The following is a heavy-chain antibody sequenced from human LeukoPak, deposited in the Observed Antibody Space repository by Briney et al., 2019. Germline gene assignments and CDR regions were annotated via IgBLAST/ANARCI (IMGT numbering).Heavy chain of an antibody. CDR1: GFTVSSNY. J-gene: IGHJ3*02. CDR3: AKDPNGDYIGTFDI. Sequence: GGSLRLSCAASGFTVSSNYMSWVRQAPGKGLEWVSVIYSGGSTYYADSVKGRFTISRDNSKNTLYLQMNSLRAEDTAVYFCAKDPNGDYIGTFDIWGQGTMVTVSS. CDR2: IYSGGST. D-gene: IGHD4-17*01. V-gene: IGHV3-53*01.